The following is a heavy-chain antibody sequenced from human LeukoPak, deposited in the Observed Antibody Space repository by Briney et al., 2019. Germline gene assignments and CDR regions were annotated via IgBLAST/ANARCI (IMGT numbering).Heavy chain of an antibody. CDR1: GFSFNSYG. CDR3: ARDTAGMPYYFDY. CDR2: ISYDGSNK. J-gene: IGHJ4*02. D-gene: IGHD2-2*01. V-gene: IGHV3-30*03. Sequence: GGSLRLSCAASGFSFNSYGMHWVRQAPGKGLEWVAVISYDGSNKYYADSVKGRFTISRDNSKNTLYLQMNSLRAEDTAVYYCARDTAGMPYYFDYWGQGTLVTVSS.